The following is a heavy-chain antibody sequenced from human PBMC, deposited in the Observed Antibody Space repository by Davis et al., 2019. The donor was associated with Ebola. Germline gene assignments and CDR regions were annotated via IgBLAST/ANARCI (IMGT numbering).Heavy chain of an antibody. J-gene: IGHJ4*02. CDR3: AKADPQQYFDY. CDR1: GFTLSIPG. Sequence: GGSLRLSCAASGFTLSIPGMHWVRQAPGKGLEWVAFIRSDGSVKYYADSLKGRFTISRDYSKNTLSLQMNSLRAEDTAVYYCAKADPQQYFDYWGQGTLVTVSS. CDR2: IRSDGSVK. V-gene: IGHV3-30*02.